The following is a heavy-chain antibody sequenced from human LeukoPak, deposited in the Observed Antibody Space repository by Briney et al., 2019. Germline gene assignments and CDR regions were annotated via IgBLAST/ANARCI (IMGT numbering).Heavy chain of an antibody. V-gene: IGHV3-15*01. D-gene: IGHD3-16*01. CDR2: IKNKTDGGTT. J-gene: IGHJ5*02. CDR1: GFTFSNAW. Sequence: PGGSLRLSCAASGFTFSNAWMSWVRQAPGKGLEWVGRIKNKTDGGTTDYAAPVKGRFTISRDDSKNTLYLQMNSLKTEDTAVYYCTTVHPKYDYVWGNYAAWGQGTLVTVSS. CDR3: TTVHPKYDYVWGNYAA.